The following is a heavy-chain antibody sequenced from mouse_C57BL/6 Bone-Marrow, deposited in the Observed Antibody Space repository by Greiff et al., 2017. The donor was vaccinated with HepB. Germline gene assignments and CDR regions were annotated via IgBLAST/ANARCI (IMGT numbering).Heavy chain of an antibody. CDR1: GYNFTSYG. V-gene: IGHV1-81*01. CDR3: AKNYVGWFAY. J-gene: IGHJ3*01. Sequence: QVQLQQSGAELARPGASVKLSCKASGYNFTSYGISWVKQRTGQGLEWIGEIYPRSGNTYYNEKFKGKATLTADKSSSTAYMELRSLTSEDSAVYFCAKNYVGWFAYWGQGTLVTVSA. CDR2: IYPRSGNT. D-gene: IGHD1-1*01.